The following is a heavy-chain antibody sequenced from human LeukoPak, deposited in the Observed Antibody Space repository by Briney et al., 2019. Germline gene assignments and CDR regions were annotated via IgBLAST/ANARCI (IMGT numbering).Heavy chain of an antibody. J-gene: IGHJ5*02. V-gene: IGHV4-39*01. CDR2: IHYSGST. CDR3: ANHLGYCSSTSCYGGWFDP. Sequence: PSETLSLTCTVSGGSISSSSYYWGWIRQPPGKGLEWIGSIHYSGSTYYNPSLKSRVTISVDTSKNQFSLKLSSVTAADTAVYYCANHLGYCSSTSCYGGWFDPWGQGTLVTVSS. D-gene: IGHD2-2*01. CDR1: GGSISSSSYY.